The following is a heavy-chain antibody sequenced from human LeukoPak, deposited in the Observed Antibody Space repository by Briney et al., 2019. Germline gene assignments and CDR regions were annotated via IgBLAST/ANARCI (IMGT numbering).Heavy chain of an antibody. CDR2: IRSKANSYAT. CDR3: TRHGYSYGSVSQTDFGY. CDR1: GFTFSGSA. Sequence: GSLRLSCAASGFTFSGSAMHWVRQASGKGLEWVGRIRSKANSYATAYAASVKGRFTISRDDSKNTAYLQMNSLKTEDTAVYYCTRHGYSYGSVSQTDFGYWGQGTLVTVSS. D-gene: IGHD5-18*01. V-gene: IGHV3-73*01. J-gene: IGHJ4*02.